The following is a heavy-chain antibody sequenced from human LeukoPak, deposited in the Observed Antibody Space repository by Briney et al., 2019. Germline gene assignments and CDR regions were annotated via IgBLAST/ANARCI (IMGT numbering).Heavy chain of an antibody. CDR2: ISYDGSNK. J-gene: IGHJ4*02. D-gene: IGHD3-10*01. CDR1: GFTFSSYG. Sequence: PGRSLRLSCAASGFTFSSYGMHWVRQAPGKGLEWVAVISYDGSNKYYADSVKGRFTISRDNSKNTLYLQMNSLRAEDTAVYYCARGSGSVDYWGQGTLVTVSS. V-gene: IGHV3-30*03. CDR3: ARGSGSVDY.